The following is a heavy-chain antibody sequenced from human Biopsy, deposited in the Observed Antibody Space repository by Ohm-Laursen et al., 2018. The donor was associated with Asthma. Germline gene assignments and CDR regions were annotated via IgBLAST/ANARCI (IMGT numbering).Heavy chain of an antibody. V-gene: IGHV1-69*01. CDR2: LIPVLGTA. CDR3: ARGSKIGRPRLVFNWVRTDYYYSLDV. CDR1: GDSLGSFINYA. J-gene: IGHJ6*02. Sequence: SSVKVSCKVSGDSLGSFINYAISWVRQAPRQGLEWMGGLIPVLGTAAYAPMFEGRVTITADESTSTAYLELSSLRSDDTAVYYCARGSKIGRPRLVFNWVRTDYYYSLDVWGQGTTVTVSS. D-gene: IGHD7-27*01.